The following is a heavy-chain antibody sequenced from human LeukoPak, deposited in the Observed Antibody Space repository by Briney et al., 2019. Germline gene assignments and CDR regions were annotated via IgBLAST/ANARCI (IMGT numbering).Heavy chain of an antibody. J-gene: IGHJ4*02. D-gene: IGHD3-16*01. CDR2: INHSGST. V-gene: IGHV4-34*01. CDR1: GGSFSGYY. Sequence: PSETLSLTCAVYGGSFSGYYWSWIRQPPGKGLEWIGEINHSGSTNYNPSLKSRVTISVDTSKNQFSLKLSSVTAADTAVYYCARVLGDYVDYWGQGTLVTVSS. CDR3: ARVLGDYVDY.